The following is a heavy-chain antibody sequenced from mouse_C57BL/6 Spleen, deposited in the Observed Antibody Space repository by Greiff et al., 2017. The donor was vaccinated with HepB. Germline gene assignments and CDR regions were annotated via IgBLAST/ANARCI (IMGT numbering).Heavy chain of an antibody. J-gene: IGHJ1*03. CDR3: TGLSHYWYFDV. CDR2: IRLKSDNYAT. D-gene: IGHD3-2*02. Sequence: DVMLVESGGGLVQPGGSMKLSCVASGFTFSNYWMNWVRQSPEKGLEWVAQIRLKSDNYATHYAESVKGRFTISRDDSKSSVYLQMNNLRAEDTGIYYCTGLSHYWYFDVWGTGTTVTVSS. CDR1: GFTFSNYW. V-gene: IGHV6-3*01.